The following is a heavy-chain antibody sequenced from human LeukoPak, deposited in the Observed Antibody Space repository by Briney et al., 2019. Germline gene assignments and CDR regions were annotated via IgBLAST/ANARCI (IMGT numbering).Heavy chain of an antibody. CDR3: ARASVVAAAYNWFDP. CDR2: IYYSGST. D-gene: IGHD2-15*01. V-gene: IGHV4-39*01. CDR1: GGSIGSSGYY. Sequence: SETLSLTCTVSGGSIGSSGYYWGWIRQPPGKGLEWIGSIYYSGSTYDNPSLKSRVTISVDTSKNQFSLKLRSVTAADTAVYYCARASVVAAAYNWFDPWGQGTLVTVSS. J-gene: IGHJ5*02.